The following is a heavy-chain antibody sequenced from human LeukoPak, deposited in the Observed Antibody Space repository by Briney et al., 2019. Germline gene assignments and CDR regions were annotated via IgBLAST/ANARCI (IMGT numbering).Heavy chain of an antibody. CDR3: ASNSYDSSGYYYS. D-gene: IGHD3-22*01. CDR1: GFTVSDNN. Sequence: GGSLRLSCAASGFTVSDNNMIWVRQAPGKGLEWVSTLHRDGSVRYADSVNGRFTISRDDAKNSLYLQMNSLRAEDTAVYYCASNSYDSSGYYYSWGQGTLVTVSS. CDR2: LHRDGSV. J-gene: IGHJ4*02. V-gene: IGHV3-69-1*01.